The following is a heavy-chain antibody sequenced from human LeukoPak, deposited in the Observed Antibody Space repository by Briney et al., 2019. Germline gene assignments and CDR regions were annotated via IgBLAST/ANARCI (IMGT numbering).Heavy chain of an antibody. CDR3: AKVGHCPTTSCF. CDR1: GFTFSIYD. J-gene: IGHJ4*02. V-gene: IGHV3-23*01. CDR2: IRGSGDGYGT. D-gene: IGHD2-2*01. Sequence: PGGSLRLSCAASGFTFSIYDMSWVRQAPGEGLEWVSAIRGSGDGYGTYYADSVKGRFTISRDNSKNPLYLQMKSLRAEDTAVYYCAKVGHCPTTSCFWGQGTLVTVSS.